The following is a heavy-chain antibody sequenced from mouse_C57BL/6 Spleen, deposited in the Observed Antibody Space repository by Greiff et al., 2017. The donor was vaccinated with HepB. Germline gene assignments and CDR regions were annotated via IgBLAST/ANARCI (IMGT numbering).Heavy chain of an antibody. CDR2: ISSGGSYT. CDR3: ARHEGAMDY. Sequence: EVQGVESGGDLVKPGGSLKLSCAASGFTFSSYGMSWVRQTPDKRLEWVATISSGGSYTYYPDSVKGRFTISRDNAKNTLYLQRSSLKSEDTAMYYCARHEGAMDYWGQGTSVTVSS. CDR1: GFTFSSYG. J-gene: IGHJ4*01. V-gene: IGHV5-6*01.